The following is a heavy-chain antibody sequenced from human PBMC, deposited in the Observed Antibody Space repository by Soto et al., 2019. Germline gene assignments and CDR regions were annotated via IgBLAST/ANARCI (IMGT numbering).Heavy chain of an antibody. CDR3: ASLGSGSYYDY. CDR2: ISGSGDST. CDR1: GFTFSSYA. D-gene: IGHD1-26*01. V-gene: IGHV3-23*01. Sequence: EVQLLESGGGLVQPGGSLRLSCAASGFTFSSYAMRWVRQAPGKGLEWVSAISGSGDSTYYAESVKGRFTISRDNSKNTVNLQMNSLRGDDTAVYYCASLGSGSYYDYWGQGTLVTVSS. J-gene: IGHJ4*02.